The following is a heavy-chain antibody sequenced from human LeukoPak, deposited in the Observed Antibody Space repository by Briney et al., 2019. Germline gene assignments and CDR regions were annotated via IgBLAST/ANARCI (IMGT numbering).Heavy chain of an antibody. CDR1: GGSISSYY. Sequence: SETLSLTCTVSGGSISSYYWSWIRQPPGKGLEWIGYIYYSGSTNYNPSLKSRVTISVDTSKNQFSLKLSSATAADTAVYYCGRATRYLSEVYWGQGTLVTVSS. CDR3: GRATRYLSEVY. D-gene: IGHD3-16*02. J-gene: IGHJ4*02. V-gene: IGHV4-59*01. CDR2: IYYSGST.